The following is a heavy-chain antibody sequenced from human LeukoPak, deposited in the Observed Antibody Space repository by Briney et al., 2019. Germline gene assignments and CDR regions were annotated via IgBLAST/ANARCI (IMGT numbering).Heavy chain of an antibody. Sequence: GGSLRLSCAASGFPFRDYYMTWIRQAPGKGLEWISYISRSGDTLYYADSVEGRFIISRDNAKNSLFLQMNSLRADDTAVYYCAREVVIFPDYYYYGMDVWGQGTTVTVSS. CDR2: ISRSGDTL. CDR1: GFPFRDYY. J-gene: IGHJ6*02. V-gene: IGHV3-11*01. CDR3: AREVVIFPDYYYYGMDV. D-gene: IGHD3-9*01.